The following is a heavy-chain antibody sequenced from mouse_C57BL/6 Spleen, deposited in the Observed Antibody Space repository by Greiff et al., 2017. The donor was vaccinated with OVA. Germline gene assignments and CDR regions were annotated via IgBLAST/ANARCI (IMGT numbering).Heavy chain of an antibody. D-gene: IGHD2-4*01. V-gene: IGHV7-3*01. J-gene: IGHJ4*01. CDR1: GFTFTDYY. Sequence: EVQGVESGGGLVQPGGSLSLSCAASGFTFTDYYMSWVRQPPGKALEWLGFLRNKANGYTTEYSASVKGRFTISRDNSQSILYLQMNALRAEDSATYYCARDWDYDGYAMDDWGQGTSVTVSS. CDR3: ARDWDYDGYAMDD. CDR2: LRNKANGYTT.